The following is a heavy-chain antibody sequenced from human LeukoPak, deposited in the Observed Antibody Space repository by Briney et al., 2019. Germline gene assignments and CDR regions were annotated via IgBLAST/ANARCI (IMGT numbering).Heavy chain of an antibody. J-gene: IGHJ4*02. CDR1: GGSISSSSYY. V-gene: IGHV4-39*01. D-gene: IGHD1-1*01. CDR3: ARGWFVLERGGRFDY. Sequence: SETLSLTCTVSGGSISSSSYYWGWIRQPPGKGLEWIGSIYYSGSTYYNPSLKSRVTISVDTSKNQFSLKLSSVTAADTAVYYCARGWFVLERGGRFDYWGQGTLVTVSS. CDR2: IYYSGST.